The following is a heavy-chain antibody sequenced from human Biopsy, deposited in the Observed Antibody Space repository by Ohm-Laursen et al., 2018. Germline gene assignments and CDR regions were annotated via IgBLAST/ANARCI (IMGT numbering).Heavy chain of an antibody. CDR3: ARDRGYYSDRTVPGYLDL. V-gene: IGHV4-59*01. J-gene: IGHJ2*01. CDR2: VYYTGST. Sequence: GTLSLTCTVSGDSISSYYWSWIRQSPGKGLEWIGYVYYTGSTGYNPSLQSRVTISVDTSKNHFSLRLRSVTPADTAIYYCARDRGYYSDRTVPGYLDLWGRGTLVTVSS. CDR1: GDSISSYY. D-gene: IGHD3-22*01.